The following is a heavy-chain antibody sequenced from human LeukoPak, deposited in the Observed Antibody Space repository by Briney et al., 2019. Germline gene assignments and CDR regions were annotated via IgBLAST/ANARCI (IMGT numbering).Heavy chain of an antibody. CDR1: GFTFSRYG. CDR2: ISYDASNK. D-gene: IGHD1-26*01. Sequence: PGGSLRLSCAASGFTFSRYGMHWVRQAPGKGLEWVAVISYDASNKYYADSVKGRFTISRDNSKNTLFLQMDSLRAEDTAVYYCAKDRQSHYSLDYWGQGTLVTVSS. CDR3: AKDRQSHYSLDY. V-gene: IGHV3-30*18. J-gene: IGHJ4*02.